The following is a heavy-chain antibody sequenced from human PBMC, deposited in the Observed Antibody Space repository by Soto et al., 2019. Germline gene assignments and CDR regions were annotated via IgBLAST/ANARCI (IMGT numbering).Heavy chain of an antibody. CDR1: GFTFSSYS. V-gene: IGHV3-7*05. CDR3: ARGPSGSYRTNWFDP. D-gene: IGHD1-26*01. J-gene: IGHJ5*02. CDR2: IRQDGSEK. Sequence: GGSLRLSCAASGFTFSSYSMSWVRQAPGKGLEWVANIRQDGSEKYYVDSVKGRFTISRDNAKNSLYLQMNSLRAEDTAVYYCARGPSGSYRTNWFDPWGQGTLVTVSS.